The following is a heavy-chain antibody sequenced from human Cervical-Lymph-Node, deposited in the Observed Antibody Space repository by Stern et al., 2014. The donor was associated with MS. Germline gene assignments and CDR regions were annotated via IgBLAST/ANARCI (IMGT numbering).Heavy chain of an antibody. V-gene: IGHV1-2*02. Sequence: VQLVQSGAEVKKPGASVKVSCKASGYTFTGYYIHWVRQAPGQGLEWMGRINPNSGGTNYARNVQGRVTMTRDTSISTVYMELSRVRSDDTAVYYCARDPSYIVVVPAAIQWDYYYYDMDVWGQGTTVTVSS. D-gene: IGHD2-2*02. CDR3: ARDPSYIVVVPAAIQWDYYYYDMDV. CDR1: GYTFTGYY. CDR2: INPNSGGT. J-gene: IGHJ6*02.